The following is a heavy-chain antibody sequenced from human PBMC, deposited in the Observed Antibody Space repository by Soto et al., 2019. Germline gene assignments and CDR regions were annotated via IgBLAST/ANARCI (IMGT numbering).Heavy chain of an antibody. CDR1: GYTFTGYY. CDR3: ARSPAGSYDATAFDI. J-gene: IGHJ3*02. CDR2: INPNSGGT. Sequence: GASVKVSCKASGYTFTGYYMHWVRQAPGQGLEWMGWINPNSGGTNYAQKFQGWVTMTRDTSISTAYMELSRLRSDDTAVYYCARSPAGSYDATAFDIWGQGTMVT. D-gene: IGHD1-26*01. V-gene: IGHV1-2*04.